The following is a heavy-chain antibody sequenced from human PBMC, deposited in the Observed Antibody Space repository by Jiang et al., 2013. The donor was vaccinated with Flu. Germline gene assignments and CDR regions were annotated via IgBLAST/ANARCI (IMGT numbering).Heavy chain of an antibody. CDR2: IYYSGST. V-gene: IGHV4-59*08. J-gene: IGHJ2*01. CDR1: GGSISSYY. CDR3: ARHDSSGSIVMEVDL. D-gene: IGHD3-22*01. Sequence: GPGLVKPSETLSLTCTVSGGSISSYYWSWIRQPPGKGLEWIGYIYYSGSTNYNPSLKSRVTISVDTSKNQFSLKLSSVTAADTAVYYCARHDSSGSIVMEVDLWGRGTLVTVSS.